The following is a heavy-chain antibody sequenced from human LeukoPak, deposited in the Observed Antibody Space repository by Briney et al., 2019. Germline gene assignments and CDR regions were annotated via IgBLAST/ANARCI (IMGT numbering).Heavy chain of an antibody. D-gene: IGHD3-22*01. CDR2: IKQDGSEK. CDR1: GFTFSSYW. CDR3: ARGTEDFSSGYYAVFDY. V-gene: IGHV3-7*01. Sequence: GGSLRLSCAASGFTFSSYWMSWVRQAPGKGLEWVANIKQDGSEKYYVDSVKGRFTISRDNAKNSLYLQMNSLRAEDTAVYYYARGTEDFSSGYYAVFDYWGQGTLVTVSS. J-gene: IGHJ4*02.